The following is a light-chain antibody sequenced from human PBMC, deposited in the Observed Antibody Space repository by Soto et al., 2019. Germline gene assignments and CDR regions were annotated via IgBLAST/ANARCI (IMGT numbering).Light chain of an antibody. CDR1: QSLGSRK. V-gene: IGKV3-20*01. Sequence: EIVLTQSPGTLSLSPGERATLSCRASQSLGSRKLAWYQQKPGQAPRLLIHAASTRATGIPDRFSGSGSGTNFTLTISRLEPEDFALYFCEQFGGSPLSFGPGTKVDVK. CDR2: AAS. CDR3: EQFGGSPLS. J-gene: IGKJ3*01.